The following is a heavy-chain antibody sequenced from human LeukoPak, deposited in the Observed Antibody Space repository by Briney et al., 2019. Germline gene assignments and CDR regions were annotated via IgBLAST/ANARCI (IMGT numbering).Heavy chain of an antibody. V-gene: IGHV1-69*05. CDR1: GGTFSSYA. CDR2: IIPIFGTA. J-gene: IGHJ5*02. Sequence: ASVKVSCKASGGTFSSYAISWVRQAPGQGLEWMGGIIPIFGTANYAQEFQGRVTITTDESTSTAYMELSSLRSEDTAVYYCARGSIVATIRGYNWFDPWGQGTLVTVSS. CDR3: ARGSIVATIRGYNWFDP. D-gene: IGHD5-12*01.